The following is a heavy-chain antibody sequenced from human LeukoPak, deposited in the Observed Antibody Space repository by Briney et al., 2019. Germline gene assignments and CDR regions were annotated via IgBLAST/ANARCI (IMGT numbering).Heavy chain of an antibody. CDR1: GYTFTNYD. Sequence: ASVKVSCKASGYTFTNYDINWVRQATGQGLEWMGWMNPNNGNAGYAQKFQDKVTMTRDTSISTAYMELSSLRSEDTAVYYCARLYGSGSYFYYYYYMDVWGKGTTVTISS. D-gene: IGHD3-10*01. J-gene: IGHJ6*03. CDR3: ARLYGSGSYFYYYYYMDV. CDR2: MNPNNGNA. V-gene: IGHV1-8*01.